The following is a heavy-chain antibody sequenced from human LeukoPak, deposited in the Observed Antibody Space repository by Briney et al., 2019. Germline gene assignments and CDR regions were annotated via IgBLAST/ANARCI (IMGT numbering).Heavy chain of an antibody. V-gene: IGHV3-11*01. Sequence: PGGSLRLSCAASGFTFSDYYMSWIRQAPGKGLEWVSYISSSGSTIYYADSVKGRFTISRDNAKNSLYLQMNSLRAEDTAVYYCARGLGDYYDTSGYYYAVPAHWGQGTLVTVSS. CDR1: GFTFSDYY. J-gene: IGHJ4*02. D-gene: IGHD3-22*01. CDR2: ISSSGSTI. CDR3: ARGLGDYYDTSGYYYAVPAH.